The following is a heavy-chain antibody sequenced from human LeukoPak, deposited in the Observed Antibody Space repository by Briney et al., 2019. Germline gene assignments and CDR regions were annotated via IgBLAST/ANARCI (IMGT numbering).Heavy chain of an antibody. CDR3: ATGSMTTRYYYYFCMDV. CDR2: IYYSGDT. J-gene: IGHJ6*03. CDR1: GGSINSTRYY. Sequence: SETLSLTCTVSGGSINSTRYYWGWIRQPPGKGLEWIGSIYYSGDTHYNPSLRSRVTISVDTSKNQFSLKMNSMTAADTSVYYCATGSMTTRYYYYFCMDVWGKRTTVTVSS. D-gene: IGHD4-11*01. V-gene: IGHV4-39*01.